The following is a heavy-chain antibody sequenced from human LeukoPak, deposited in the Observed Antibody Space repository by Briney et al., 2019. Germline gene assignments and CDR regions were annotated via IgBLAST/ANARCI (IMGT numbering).Heavy chain of an antibody. D-gene: IGHD6-13*01. CDR3: ARYSSLSYYYYYMDV. J-gene: IGHJ6*03. CDR2: IYYSGST. V-gene: IGHV4-59*01. Sequence: PSETLSLTCAVSGGSISSYYWSWIRQPPGKGLEWSGYIYYSGSTNYNPSLKSRVTISVDTSKNQFSLKLSSVTAADTAVYYCARYSSLSYYYYYMDVWGKGTTVTVSS. CDR1: GGSISSYY.